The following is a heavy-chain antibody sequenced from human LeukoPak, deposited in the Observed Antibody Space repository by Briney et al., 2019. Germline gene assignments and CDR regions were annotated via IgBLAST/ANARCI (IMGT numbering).Heavy chain of an antibody. D-gene: IGHD5-12*01. V-gene: IGHV4-34*01. Sequence: PSETLSLTCAVYGGSFSGYYWSWIRPPPGKGLEWIGEINHSGSTNYNPSLKSRVTISVDTSKNQFSLKLSCVTAADTAVYYCARGNIVATPYYFDYWGQGTLVTVSS. CDR2: INHSGST. CDR1: GGSFSGYY. J-gene: IGHJ4*02. CDR3: ARGNIVATPYYFDY.